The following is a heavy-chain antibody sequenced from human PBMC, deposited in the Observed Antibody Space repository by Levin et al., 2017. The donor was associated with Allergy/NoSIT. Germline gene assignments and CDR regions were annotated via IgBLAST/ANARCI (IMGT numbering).Heavy chain of an antibody. J-gene: IGHJ6*02. CDR3: AREIPDILTGGFYYYGMDV. CDR1: GFTFSTFT. D-gene: IGHD3-9*01. V-gene: IGHV3-21*01. Sequence: SCAASGFTFSTFTMNWVRQAPGKGLEWVSSISTGSSFIYYADSVKGRFTISRDNAKNSLYLQMNSLRAEDTAVYYCAREIPDILTGGFYYYGMDVWGQGTTVTVSS. CDR2: ISTGSSFI.